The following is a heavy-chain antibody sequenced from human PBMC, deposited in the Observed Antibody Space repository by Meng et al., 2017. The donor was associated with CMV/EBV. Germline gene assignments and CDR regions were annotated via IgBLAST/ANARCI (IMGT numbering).Heavy chain of an antibody. CDR1: GFTFDDYA. J-gene: IGHJ3*02. V-gene: IGHV3-9*03. Sequence: SLRLSCAASGFTFDDYAMHWVRQAPGKRLEWVSGISWNSGSIGYADSVKGRFTISRDNAKNSLYLQMNSLRAEDMALYYCARGGSLNYYDSSGSDAFDIWGQGTMVTVSS. D-gene: IGHD3-22*01. CDR3: ARGGSLNYYDSSGSDAFDI. CDR2: ISWNSGSI.